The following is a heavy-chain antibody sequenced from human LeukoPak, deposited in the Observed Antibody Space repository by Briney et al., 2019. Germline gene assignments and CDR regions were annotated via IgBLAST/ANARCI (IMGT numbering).Heavy chain of an antibody. CDR2: VSYDGSYK. CDR1: GFTFSNFA. CDR3: AGRGSGSYFDY. V-gene: IGHV3-30*04. D-gene: IGHD3-10*01. J-gene: IGHJ4*02. Sequence: GGSLRLSCAATGFTFSNFAMHWVRQAPGKGLEWVAVVSYDGSYKYYADSVKGRFTISRDNSKNTLYLQMNSLRAEDTAVYYCAGRGSGSYFDYWGQGTLVTVSS.